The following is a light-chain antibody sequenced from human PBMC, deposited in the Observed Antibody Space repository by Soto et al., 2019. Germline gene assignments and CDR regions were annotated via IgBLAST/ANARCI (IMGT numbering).Light chain of an antibody. CDR1: QSISSY. CDR2: AAS. CDR3: QQSYSTPPT. Sequence: DIPMTQSPSSLSASVGDRVTITCRASQSISSYLNWYQQKPGKAPKLVIYAASSLQSGVPSRFSGSGSGTDFTLTISSLQPEDFATYYCQQSYSTPPTFGQGTKLEIK. J-gene: IGKJ2*01. V-gene: IGKV1-39*01.